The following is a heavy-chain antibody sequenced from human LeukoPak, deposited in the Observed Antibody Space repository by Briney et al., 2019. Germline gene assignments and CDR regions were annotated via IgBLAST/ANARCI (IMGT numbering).Heavy chain of an antibody. CDR3: ARAGNYDFWSGYYTGGFDY. CDR1: GGSISSYY. V-gene: IGHV4-59*12. J-gene: IGHJ4*02. CDR2: IYYSGST. D-gene: IGHD3-3*01. Sequence: SETLSLTCTVSGGSISSYYWSWIRQPPGKGLEWIGYIYYSGSTNYNPSLKSRVTISVDTSKNQFSLKLSSVTAADTAVYYCARAGNYDFWSGYYTGGFDYWGQGTLVTVSS.